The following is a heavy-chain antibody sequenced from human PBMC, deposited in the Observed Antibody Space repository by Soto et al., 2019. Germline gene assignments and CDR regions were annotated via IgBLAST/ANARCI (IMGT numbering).Heavy chain of an antibody. CDR1: GVSVTSYT. Sequence: PLETLSLTCRVSGVSVTSYTWSWVRQPANKGLEWIGRVFSSVSATYNPSLKSRVSISMDTAENRLPLKLASVTAADAGVYFCARDGMTTGDTWGKRTMVTVSS. V-gene: IGHV4-4*07. CDR3: ARDGMTTGDT. J-gene: IGHJ4*02. CDR2: VFSSVSA. D-gene: IGHD2-21*02.